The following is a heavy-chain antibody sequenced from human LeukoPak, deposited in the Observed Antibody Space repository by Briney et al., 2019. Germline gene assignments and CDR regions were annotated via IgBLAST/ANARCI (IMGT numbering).Heavy chain of an antibody. V-gene: IGHV4-34*01. CDR1: GGSFNGYY. J-gene: IGHJ3*02. Sequence: MPSETLSLTCAVDGGSFNGYYWSWIRQPPGKGLEWIGEINHSGSTNYNPSLKSRVTISVDTSKNQFSLKLSSVTAADTAVYYCARGRRVVPGAFDIWGQGTMVTVSS. D-gene: IGHD2-2*01. CDR2: INHSGST. CDR3: ARGRRVVPGAFDI.